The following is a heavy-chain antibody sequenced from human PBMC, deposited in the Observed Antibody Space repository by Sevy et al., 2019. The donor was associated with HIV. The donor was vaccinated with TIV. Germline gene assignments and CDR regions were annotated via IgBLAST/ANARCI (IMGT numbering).Heavy chain of an antibody. Sequence: GGSLRLSCAASGFNFSSHKMNWIRQAPGKGLEWVAYISDGGAVIDYADSVKGRFTISRDNSKNSLYLQMNSLRADDTAVYYCAKEGAFWSGYYVDYWGQGTLVTVSS. J-gene: IGHJ4*02. CDR2: ISDGGAVI. V-gene: IGHV3-48*03. D-gene: IGHD3-3*01. CDR3: AKEGAFWSGYYVDY. CDR1: GFNFSSHK.